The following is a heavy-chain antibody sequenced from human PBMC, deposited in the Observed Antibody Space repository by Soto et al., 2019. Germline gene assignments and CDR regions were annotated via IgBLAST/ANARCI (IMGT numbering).Heavy chain of an antibody. CDR1: GYTFTAYY. CDR2: INPKGGGT. CDR3: ARAVHTMIQGVRFRVDQ. Sequence: QVQLVQSGAEMKKPGASVKVSCEASGYTFTAYYIHWVRQAPGQGLEWMGWINPKGGGTKYAQKFEGRVTMTRDTSINTAYRELTRLTSDDTAVYYCARAVHTMIQGVRFRVDQWGQGTLVTGSS. J-gene: IGHJ4*02. V-gene: IGHV1-2*02. D-gene: IGHD3-10*01.